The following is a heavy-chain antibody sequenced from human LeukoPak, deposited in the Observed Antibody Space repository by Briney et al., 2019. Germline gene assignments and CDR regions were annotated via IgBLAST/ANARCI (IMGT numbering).Heavy chain of an antibody. CDR1: GFTFTNYA. V-gene: IGHV3-23*01. Sequence: GGSLRLSCEASGFTFTNYAMTWVRQTPGKGMEWLSYISNSGNTAIYADSVKGRFSVSRDDSNNVVFLQMSNLRADDSAVYYCAKRLTLGVFDVWGQGTVVTVSS. CDR3: AKRLTLGVFDV. J-gene: IGHJ3*01. D-gene: IGHD3-16*01. CDR2: ISNSGNTA.